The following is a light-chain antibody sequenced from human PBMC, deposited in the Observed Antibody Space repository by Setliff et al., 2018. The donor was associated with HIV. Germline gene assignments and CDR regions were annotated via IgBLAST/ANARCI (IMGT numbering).Light chain of an antibody. J-gene: IGKJ4*01. CDR1: QDISNH. CDR3: QQHHFFSRT. V-gene: IGKV1-5*03. Sequence: DIQMTQSPSTLSASVGDRVTFTCRASQDISNHLAWYQQKPGKAPNLLISMASNLEGGVPSRFSGSGSGTEFTLTITSLQPDDFATYYCQQHHFFSRTFGGGTKVDIK. CDR2: MAS.